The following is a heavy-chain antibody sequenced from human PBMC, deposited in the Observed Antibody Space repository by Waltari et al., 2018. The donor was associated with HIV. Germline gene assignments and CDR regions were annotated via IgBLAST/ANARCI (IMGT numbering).Heavy chain of an antibody. CDR2: ISWDSGRI. Sequence: EVHLVESGGGLVQPGGSLRLSCAASGFIFDDYGMHWVRQAPGKGVEWISGISWDSGRIGYADSVRGRFTISRDNAKNFVYLQMNSLRGDDTAFYYCARGPLYDWFDPWGQGTLVTVSS. CDR1: GFIFDDYG. D-gene: IGHD2-8*01. CDR3: ARGPLYDWFDP. V-gene: IGHV3-9*01. J-gene: IGHJ5*02.